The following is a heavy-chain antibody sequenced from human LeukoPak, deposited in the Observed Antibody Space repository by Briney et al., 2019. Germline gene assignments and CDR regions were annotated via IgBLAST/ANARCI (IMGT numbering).Heavy chain of an antibody. J-gene: IGHJ4*02. Sequence: NPSGTLSLTCTVSGGSISSGGYYWSWIRQHPGKGLEWIGYIYYSGSTYYNPSLKSRVTISVDTSKNQFSLKLSSVTAADTAVYYCARGIAVAGLDYWGQGTLVTVSS. CDR2: IYYSGST. CDR1: GGSISSGGYY. D-gene: IGHD6-19*01. CDR3: ARGIAVAGLDY. V-gene: IGHV4-31*03.